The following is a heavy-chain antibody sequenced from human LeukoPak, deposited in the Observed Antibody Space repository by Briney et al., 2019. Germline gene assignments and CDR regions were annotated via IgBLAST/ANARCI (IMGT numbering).Heavy chain of an antibody. V-gene: IGHV3-74*01. CDR3: ARSSDSSGYYGY. CDR1: GFTFSSYW. J-gene: IGHJ4*02. CDR2: ISSDGSST. Sequence: GGFLRLSCVVSGFTFSSYWMHWVRQAPGKGLVWVSHISSDGSSTNYAESVKGRFTISRDNAKNTLYLQMNSLRAEDTAVYYCARSSDSSGYYGYWGQGTLVTVSS. D-gene: IGHD3-22*01.